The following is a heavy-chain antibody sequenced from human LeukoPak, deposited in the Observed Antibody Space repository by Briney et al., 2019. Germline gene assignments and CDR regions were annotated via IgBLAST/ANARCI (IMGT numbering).Heavy chain of an antibody. CDR2: INHSGST. J-gene: IGHJ6*04. Sequence: SETLSLTCAVYGGSSSGYYWSWIRQPPGKGLGWIGEINHSGSTNYNPSLKSRVTISVDTAKNQFSLKLSSGTAAETAVYYCARAAAAAAGNLTPCMYGMDVWGKGTTVTVSS. CDR3: ARAAAAAAGNLTPCMYGMDV. CDR1: GGSSSGYY. V-gene: IGHV4-34*01. D-gene: IGHD6-13*01.